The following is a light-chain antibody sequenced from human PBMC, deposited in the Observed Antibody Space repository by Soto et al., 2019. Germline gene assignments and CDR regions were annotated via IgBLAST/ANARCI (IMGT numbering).Light chain of an antibody. CDR2: DTT. J-gene: IGLJ1*01. Sequence: QAVVTQEPSLTVSPGGTVTLTCGSSTGAVTNGHYPYWFQQKPGQAPRTLIYDTTNRHSWTPARFSGSLLGGKAALTLSGAQPEDEAEYYCLLSYTGPSVFGTGPKVTVL. CDR1: TGAVTNGHY. CDR3: LLSYTGPSV. V-gene: IGLV7-46*01.